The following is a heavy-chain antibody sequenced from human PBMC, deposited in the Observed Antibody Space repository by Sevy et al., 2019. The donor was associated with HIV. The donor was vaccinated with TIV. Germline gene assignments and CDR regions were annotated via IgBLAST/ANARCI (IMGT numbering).Heavy chain of an antibody. CDR1: GFTFSSYS. CDR3: ARDPTSPGPGYYFDY. J-gene: IGHJ4*02. CDR2: NSSSSSYI. V-gene: IGHV3-21*01. D-gene: IGHD1-1*01. Sequence: GGSLRLSCAASGFTFSSYSMNWVHQAPGKGLEWVSSNSSSSSYIYYADSVKGRFTISRDNAKNSLYLQMNSLRAEDTAVYYCARDPTSPGPGYYFDYWGQGTLVTVSS.